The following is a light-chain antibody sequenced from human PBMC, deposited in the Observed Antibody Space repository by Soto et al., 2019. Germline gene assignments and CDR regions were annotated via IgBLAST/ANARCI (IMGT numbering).Light chain of an antibody. Sequence: QSALTQPASVSGSPGQSITISCTGTSSDVGGYNYVSWYQQHPGKAPKLMSYDVINRPSGVSNRFSGSKSGNTASLTISGLQAEDEAEYYCSSYTSGSTLVVFGGGTKLTVL. CDR2: DVI. CDR1: SSDVGGYNY. CDR3: SSYTSGSTLVV. V-gene: IGLV2-14*03. J-gene: IGLJ2*01.